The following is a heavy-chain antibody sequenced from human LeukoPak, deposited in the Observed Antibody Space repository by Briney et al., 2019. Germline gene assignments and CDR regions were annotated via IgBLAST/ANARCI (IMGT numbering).Heavy chain of an antibody. CDR2: IYYSGST. D-gene: IGHD3-22*01. V-gene: IGHV4-31*03. Sequence: SETLSLTCTVSGGSISSGVYYWSWIRQHPGKGLEWIGYIYYSGSTYYNPSLKSRVTISVDTSKNQFSLKLSSVTAADTAVYYCATKETYYYDSSGYYSSWGQGTLVTVSS. CDR3: ATKETYYYDSSGYYSS. J-gene: IGHJ5*02. CDR1: GGSISSGVYY.